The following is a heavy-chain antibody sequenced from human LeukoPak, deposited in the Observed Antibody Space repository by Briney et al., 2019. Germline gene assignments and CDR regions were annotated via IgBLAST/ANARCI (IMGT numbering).Heavy chain of an antibody. V-gene: IGHV1-46*01. J-gene: IGHJ4*02. CDR1: GYTFTNYY. CDR3: ARAQSYYDY. D-gene: IGHD1-26*01. Sequence: ASVKVSCKASGYTFTNYYMHWVRQAPGQGLEWMGIINPSGDSATYAHNFQGRVTMTRDTSTTTVYMELSSLRSEDTAVYYCARAQSYYDYWGQGTLVTVSS. CDR2: INPSGDSA.